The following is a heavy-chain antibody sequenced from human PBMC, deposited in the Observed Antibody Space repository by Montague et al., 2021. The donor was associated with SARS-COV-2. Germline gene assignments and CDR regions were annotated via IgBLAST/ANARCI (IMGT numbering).Heavy chain of an antibody. Sequence: CAISGDSVSGHRAGWDGIRPSPSTALEWVGRTQYRSKWLNDYALFVKSRITITPDTSKNQFSLHLNSVTPEDTAVYYCARGRSGSYFRYYDYWGQGTLVTVSS. CDR1: GDSVSGHRAG. D-gene: IGHD1-26*01. CDR2: TQYRSKWLN. J-gene: IGHJ4*02. CDR3: ARGRSGSYFRYYDY. V-gene: IGHV6-1*01.